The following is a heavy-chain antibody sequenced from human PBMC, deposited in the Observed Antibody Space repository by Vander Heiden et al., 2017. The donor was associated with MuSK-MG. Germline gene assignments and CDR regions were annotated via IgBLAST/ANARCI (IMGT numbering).Heavy chain of an antibody. CDR3: ARGRGSSSWFYYYYYYMDV. CDR2: INHSGST. CDR1: GGAFSGYY. Sequence: QVQLQQWGAGLLKPSETLSLTCAVSGGAFSGYYWSWIRQPPGKGLEWIGEINHSGSTNYNPPLKSRVTISVDTSKNQFSLKLSSVTAADTAVYYCARGRGSSSWFYYYYYYMDVWGKGTTVTVSS. J-gene: IGHJ6*03. V-gene: IGHV4-34*01. D-gene: IGHD6-13*01.